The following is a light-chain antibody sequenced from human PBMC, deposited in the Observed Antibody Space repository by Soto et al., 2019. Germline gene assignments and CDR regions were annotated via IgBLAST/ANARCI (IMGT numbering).Light chain of an antibody. CDR1: QKFXNNN. CDR2: AAS. CDR3: QQYESTTRT. J-gene: IGKJ1*01. Sequence: EIELTQSAATLSLSLGERATLSCRASQKFXNNNXAWYRQRPGQSPGLPXYAASTMATGSPDRCRGSGSATDFTLTITRLEPDDAAKYFFQQYESTTRTVGRGTKVDIK. V-gene: IGKV3-20*01.